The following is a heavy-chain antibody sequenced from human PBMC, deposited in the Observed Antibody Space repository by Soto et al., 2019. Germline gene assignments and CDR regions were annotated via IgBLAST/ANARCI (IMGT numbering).Heavy chain of an antibody. CDR3: AKDAISGDDIWLMDS. V-gene: IGHV3-33*05. D-gene: IGHD4-17*01. CDR1: GFPFRDYP. Sequence: GGSLRLSCAATGFPFRDYPFYWVRQPPCKVLEWVAVLSYDRSETYYGDSLKGRFTISRDNAKNMLFLELTTLRAEDTAIYYCAKDAISGDDIWLMDSWGQGTVVTVSS. CDR2: LSYDRSET. J-gene: IGHJ5*02.